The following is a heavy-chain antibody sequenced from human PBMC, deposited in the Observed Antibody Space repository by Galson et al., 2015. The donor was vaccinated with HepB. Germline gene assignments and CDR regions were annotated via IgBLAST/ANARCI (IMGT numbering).Heavy chain of an antibody. D-gene: IGHD5-12*01. J-gene: IGHJ4*02. CDR2: ISYDGSNK. V-gene: IGHV3-30-3*01. CDR1: GFTFSSYA. CDR3: ARDYDTGYSGYENYFDY. Sequence: SLRLSCAASGFTFSSYAMHWVRQAPGKGLEWVAVISYDGSNKYYADSVKGRFTISRDNSKNTLYLQMNSLRAEDTAVYYCARDYDTGYSGYENYFDYWGQGTLVTVSS.